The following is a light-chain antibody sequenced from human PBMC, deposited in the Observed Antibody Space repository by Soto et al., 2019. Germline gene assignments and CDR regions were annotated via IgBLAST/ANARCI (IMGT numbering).Light chain of an antibody. Sequence: EVVLTQSPGTLSLSPGERATLSCRASENVSNNYLAWYQQKPGQAPRLLIFGSSDRAAGIPEGFSGRGSGTDFTLTICRLETEHFAVYYCQQYGSSHPYTFGQGTKLEIK. J-gene: IGKJ2*01. CDR2: GSS. V-gene: IGKV3-20*01. CDR3: QQYGSSHPYT. CDR1: ENVSNNY.